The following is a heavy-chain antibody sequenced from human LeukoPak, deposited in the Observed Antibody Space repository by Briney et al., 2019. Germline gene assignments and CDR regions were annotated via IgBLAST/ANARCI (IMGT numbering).Heavy chain of an antibody. D-gene: IGHD1-7*01. Sequence: SVKVSCKASVGTFSSYAISCVRQAPGQGLEWMVGIIPIFGTANDAQTFQGRVTITTDESTSTAYMALSSLRSEDTAVYYCARDNYAGANWFDPWGQGTLVTVSS. J-gene: IGHJ5*02. CDR2: IIPIFGTA. CDR3: ARDNYAGANWFDP. CDR1: VGTFSSYA. V-gene: IGHV1-69*05.